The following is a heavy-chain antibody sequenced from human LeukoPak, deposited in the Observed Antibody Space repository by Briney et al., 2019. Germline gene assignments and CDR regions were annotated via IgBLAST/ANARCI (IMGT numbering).Heavy chain of an antibody. J-gene: IGHJ6*03. D-gene: IGHD4-11*01. CDR1: GGSISSYY. Sequence: SETLSLTCTVSGGSISSYYWRWIRQPPGKGLEWIGYIYYSGSTNYNPSLKSRVTISVDTSKNQFSLKLSSVTAADTAVYYCARQRYSNYVYYYYYMDVWGKGTTVTVSS. CDR2: IYYSGST. V-gene: IGHV4-59*01. CDR3: ARQRYSNYVYYYYYMDV.